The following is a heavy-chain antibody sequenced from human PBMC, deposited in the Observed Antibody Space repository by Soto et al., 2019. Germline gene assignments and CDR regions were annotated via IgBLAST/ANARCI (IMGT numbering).Heavy chain of an antibody. D-gene: IGHD6-19*01. CDR2: ISHDGRNE. V-gene: IGHV3-30*14. Sequence: GGSLRLSCAASGFTFSSYAMHWVRRAPGKGLEWVAAISHDGRNEFHADSVKGRFTVSRDNSNNIVYLQMDSLRPDDTALFYCARLDKFSGGLSWGQGTVVTVSS. CDR3: ARLDKFSGGLS. CDR1: GFTFSSYA. J-gene: IGHJ4*02.